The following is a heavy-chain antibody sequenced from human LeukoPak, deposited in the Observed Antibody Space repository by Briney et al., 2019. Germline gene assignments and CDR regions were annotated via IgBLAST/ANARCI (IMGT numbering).Heavy chain of an antibody. D-gene: IGHD1-26*01. CDR1: GYTFSGYY. Sequence: GPTVKLLYKASGYTFSGYYMHWVRQAPGQGLEWMGWFYPNSGSTNSAKMLQGRVTMSGDTSSSTAYVELSRLSSDNTVVYCGARGVRELSNWGQGTLVTVSS. CDR2: FYPNSGST. V-gene: IGHV1-2*02. CDR3: ARGVRELSN. J-gene: IGHJ4*02.